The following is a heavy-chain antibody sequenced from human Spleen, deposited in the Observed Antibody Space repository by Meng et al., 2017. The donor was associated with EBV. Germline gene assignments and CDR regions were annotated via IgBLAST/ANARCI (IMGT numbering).Heavy chain of an antibody. CDR1: GGAVSGYY. Sequence: VQLQRWGVGLLKPSETLSPTCAVYGGAVSGYYWNWIRQPPGKGLEWIGEINHSGSTDYNPSLKSRVTISVDTSKNQFSLKLSSVTAADTAVYYCARGGKQQLVRRNWFDPWGQGTLVTVSS. CDR2: INHSGST. CDR3: ARGGKQQLVRRNWFDP. V-gene: IGHV4-34*01. D-gene: IGHD1-1*01. J-gene: IGHJ5*02.